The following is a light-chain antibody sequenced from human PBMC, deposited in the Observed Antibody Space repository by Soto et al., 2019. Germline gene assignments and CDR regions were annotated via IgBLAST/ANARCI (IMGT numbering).Light chain of an antibody. J-gene: IGKJ1*01. CDR1: QSVSGNY. V-gene: IGKV3-20*01. CDR2: DAS. Sequence: EIVMTHSPGTLSFSAWETATLSFSSSQSVSGNYLAWYQQKPGQSPRLVIYDASSRATGIPDRFSGSGSGTDFTLTISRLEPEDFAVYFCYQYDSSPWTFGQGTKVDIK. CDR3: YQYDSSPWT.